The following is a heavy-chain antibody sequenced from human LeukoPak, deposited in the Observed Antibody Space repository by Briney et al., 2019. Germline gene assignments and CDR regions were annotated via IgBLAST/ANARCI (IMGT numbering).Heavy chain of an antibody. CDR1: GFTLSSYG. CDR2: IRYDGSNK. Sequence: PGGSLRLSCAASGFTLSSYGMHWVRQAPGKGLEWVAFIRYDGSNKYYADSVKGRFTISRDNSKNTLYLQMNSLRAEDTAVYYCANAYSNYADYWGQGTLVTVSS. CDR3: ANAYSNYADY. J-gene: IGHJ4*02. V-gene: IGHV3-30*02. D-gene: IGHD4-11*01.